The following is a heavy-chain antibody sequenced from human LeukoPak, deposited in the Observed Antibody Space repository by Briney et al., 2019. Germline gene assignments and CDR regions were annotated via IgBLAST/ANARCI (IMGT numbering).Heavy chain of an antibody. D-gene: IGHD6-6*01. Sequence: GRSLRLSCAASGFSFDDYAMHWVRQAPGKGLEWVSGISWNSGSKGYADSVKGRFTISRDNAKNSLYLQMNSLRAEDTALYYCAKVRGSSSDYYYYMDVWGKGTTVTVSS. CDR3: AKVRGSSSDYYYYMDV. J-gene: IGHJ6*03. CDR2: ISWNSGSK. CDR1: GFSFDDYA. V-gene: IGHV3-9*01.